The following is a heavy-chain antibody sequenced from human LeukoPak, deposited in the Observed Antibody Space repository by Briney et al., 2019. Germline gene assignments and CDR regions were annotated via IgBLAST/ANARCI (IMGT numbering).Heavy chain of an antibody. V-gene: IGHV4-59*01. D-gene: IGHD3-22*01. CDR3: ARGVGSGYTDY. CDR2: ISYRGNT. J-gene: IGHJ4*02. CDR1: GGSISNYY. Sequence: PSETLSLTCTVSGGSISNYYRTWIRQPPGKGLEWIGFISYRGNTNYNPSLKSRVTISLDTSKNQFSLKLISVTAADTAVYYCARGVGSGYTDYWGQGALVTVSS.